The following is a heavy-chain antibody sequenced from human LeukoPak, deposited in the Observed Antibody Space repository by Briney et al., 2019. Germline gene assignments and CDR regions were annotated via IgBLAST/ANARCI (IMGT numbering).Heavy chain of an antibody. CDR2: IYYSGST. CDR1: GGSISSGDYS. Sequence: NTSQTLSLTCTVSGGSISSGDYSWSWIRQPPGKGLEWIGYIYYSGSTSYNPSLKSRVAISVDTSKTQFSLKLSSVTAADTAVYYCARDTRGTEYCSGGRCSNYWGQGTLVTVSS. V-gene: IGHV4-30-4*01. D-gene: IGHD2-15*01. J-gene: IGHJ4*02. CDR3: ARDTRGTEYCSGGRCSNY.